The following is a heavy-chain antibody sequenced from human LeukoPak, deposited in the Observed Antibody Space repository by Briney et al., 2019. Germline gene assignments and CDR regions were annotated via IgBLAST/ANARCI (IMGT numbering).Heavy chain of an antibody. Sequence: PGASLRLSCAASGFTFSSYAMSWVRQAPGKGLEWVSAISGSDGSTYYADSVKGRFTISRDNSKNTLYLQMNSLRAEDTAVYYCAKAVGATLKALFDYWGQGTLVTVSS. V-gene: IGHV3-23*01. CDR3: AKAVGATLKALFDY. CDR2: ISGSDGST. CDR1: GFTFSSYA. J-gene: IGHJ4*02. D-gene: IGHD1-26*01.